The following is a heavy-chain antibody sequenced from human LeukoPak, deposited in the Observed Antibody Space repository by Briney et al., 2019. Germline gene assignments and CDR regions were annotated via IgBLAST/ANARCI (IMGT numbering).Heavy chain of an antibody. CDR1: GYXFTTYG. Sequence: ASVTVSCKASGYXFTTYGIIWVRQAPGQGLEWMGWISAYNGDTNYAQNLQGRVTVTTDTSTTTAYMEVRSLRSDDTAVYYCARKGSGRAVDIWGQGTMVTVSS. CDR2: ISAYNGDT. CDR3: ARKGSGRAVDI. V-gene: IGHV1-18*01. J-gene: IGHJ3*02.